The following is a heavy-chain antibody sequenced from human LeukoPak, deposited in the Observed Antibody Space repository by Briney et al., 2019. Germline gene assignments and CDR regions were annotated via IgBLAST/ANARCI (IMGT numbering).Heavy chain of an antibody. Sequence: PSETLSLTCTVSGGSISGYYWSWIRQPPGRGLEWIGYIHYSGSTNYNPSLKSRVTISVDTSKNQSSLKLSSVTAADTAVYYCAREYSSSSGKTFDIWGQGTMVTVSS. V-gene: IGHV4-59*01. CDR3: AREYSSSSGKTFDI. CDR2: IHYSGST. CDR1: GGSISGYY. D-gene: IGHD6-6*01. J-gene: IGHJ3*02.